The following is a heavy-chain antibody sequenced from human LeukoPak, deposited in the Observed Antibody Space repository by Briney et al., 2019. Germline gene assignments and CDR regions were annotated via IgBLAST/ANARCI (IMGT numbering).Heavy chain of an antibody. CDR2: INPNSGGT. J-gene: IGHJ6*02. Sequence: ASVKVSCKASGYTFTGYYMHWVRQAPGQGPEWMGWINPNSGGTNYAQKFQGRVTMTRDTSISTAYMELSRLRSDDTAVYYCASDLGADSSGIYYYYGMDVWGQGTTVTVSS. CDR1: GYTFTGYY. CDR3: ASDLGADSSGIYYYYGMDV. D-gene: IGHD3-22*01. V-gene: IGHV1-2*02.